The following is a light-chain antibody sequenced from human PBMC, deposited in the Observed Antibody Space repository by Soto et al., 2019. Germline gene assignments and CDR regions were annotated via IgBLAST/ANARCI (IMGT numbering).Light chain of an antibody. CDR3: QQYNNWPPIT. V-gene: IGKV3-15*01. CDR1: QSVRSK. J-gene: IGKJ5*01. Sequence: EIVMTQSPGTLSVSPGERATLSCRASQSVRSKLAWYKQKPGQAPRLLIYDASTRATGNPARFGGSGSGTEFTLTISSLQSEDFAVYYCQQYNNWPPITFGQGTRLEIK. CDR2: DAS.